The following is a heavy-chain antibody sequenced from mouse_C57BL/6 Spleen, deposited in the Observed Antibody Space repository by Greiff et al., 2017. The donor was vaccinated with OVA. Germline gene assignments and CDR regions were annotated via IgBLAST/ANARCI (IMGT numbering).Heavy chain of an antibody. V-gene: IGHV5-9-1*02. CDR2: ISSGGDYI. CDR1: GFTFSSYA. CDR3: TRESDYYGSSRWFAY. J-gene: IGHJ3*01. Sequence: DVHLVESGEGLVKPGGSLKLSCAASGFTFSSYAMSWVRQTPEKRLEWVAYISSGGDYIYYADTVKGRFTISRDNARNTLYLQMSSLKSEDTAMYYCTRESDYYGSSRWFAYWGQGTLVTVSA. D-gene: IGHD1-1*01.